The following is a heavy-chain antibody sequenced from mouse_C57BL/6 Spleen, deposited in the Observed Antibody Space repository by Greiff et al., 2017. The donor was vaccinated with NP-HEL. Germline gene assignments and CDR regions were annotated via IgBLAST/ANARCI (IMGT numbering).Heavy chain of an antibody. V-gene: IGHV1-42*01. J-gene: IGHJ3*01. CDR1: GYSFTGYY. D-gene: IGHD2-4*01. Sequence: VQLQQSGPELVKPGASVKISCKASGYSFTGYYMHWVKQSPEQSLEWIGEINPSTGGTTYNQKFKAKATLTVDKSSSTAYMQLKSLTSEDSAVYYCAVYYDYGLAYWGQGTLVTVSA. CDR3: AVYYDYGLAY. CDR2: INPSTGGT.